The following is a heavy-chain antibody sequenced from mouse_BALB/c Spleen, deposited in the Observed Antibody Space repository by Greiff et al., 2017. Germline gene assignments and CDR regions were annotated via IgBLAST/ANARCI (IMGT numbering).Heavy chain of an antibody. V-gene: IGHV5-9-1*01. CDR1: GFTFSSYA. CDR3: ARRYGYDYFDY. J-gene: IGHJ2*01. CDR2: ISSGGSYT. D-gene: IGHD2-2*01. Sequence: DVMLVESGGGLVKPGGSLKLSCAASGFTFSSYAMSWVRQTPEKRLEWVATISSGGSYTYYPDSVKGRFTISRDNAKNTLYLQMSSLRSEDTAMYYCARRYGYDYFDYWGQGTTLTVSS.